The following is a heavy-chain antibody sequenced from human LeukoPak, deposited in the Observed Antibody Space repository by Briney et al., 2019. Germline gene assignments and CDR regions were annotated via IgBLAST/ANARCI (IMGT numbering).Heavy chain of an antibody. CDR1: GSSFSTSA. Sequence: GGSLRLSCAASGSSFSTSAMHWVRQAPGKGLEWVAVMSYDGNYKHHADSVKGRFTISRDNSRNTLSLQMSSLRGEDTAVYYCASGSYHEHWGQGTLVTVSS. J-gene: IGHJ4*02. CDR2: MSYDGNYK. CDR3: ASGSYHEH. D-gene: IGHD1-26*01. V-gene: IGHV3-30*15.